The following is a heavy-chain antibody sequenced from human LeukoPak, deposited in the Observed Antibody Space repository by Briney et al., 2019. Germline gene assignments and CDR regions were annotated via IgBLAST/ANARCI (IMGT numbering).Heavy chain of an antibody. CDR1: GVTLSSYA. Sequence: SPKVSCKASGVTLSSYAISLVRQTTGQGLEWMGEILPIFGTANYAQKLQGRVTITADESTSTADMELSSLRSENTAVYYCASITKPDPTVRGVITGPFDPWGQGTLVTVSS. CDR3: ASITKPDPTVRGVITGPFDP. V-gene: IGHV1-69*01. CDR2: ILPIFGTA. D-gene: IGHD3-10*01. J-gene: IGHJ5*02.